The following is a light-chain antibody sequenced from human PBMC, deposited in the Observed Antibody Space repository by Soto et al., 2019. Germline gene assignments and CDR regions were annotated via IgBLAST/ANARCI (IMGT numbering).Light chain of an antibody. CDR3: AAWDDSLSGRV. J-gene: IGLJ1*01. CDR1: SSNIGSNY. Sequence: SLLTQPPSAYGTPGQRVTISCSGSSSNIGSNYVYWYQQLPGTAPKLLIYRNSQRPSGVPDRFSGSKSGTSASLAISGLRSEDEADFYCAAWDDSLSGRVFGTGTKVTVL. V-gene: IGLV1-47*01. CDR2: RNS.